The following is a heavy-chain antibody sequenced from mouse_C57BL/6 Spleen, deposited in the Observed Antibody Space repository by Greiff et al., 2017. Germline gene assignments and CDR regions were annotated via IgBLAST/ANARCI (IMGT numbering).Heavy chain of an antibody. J-gene: IGHJ2*01. CDR3: ARGTGPGLFDY. D-gene: IGHD4-1*01. CDR2: IDPSDSYT. CDR1: GYTFTSYW. V-gene: IGHV1-69*01. Sequence: QVHVKQPGAELVMPGASVKLSCKASGYTFTSYWMHWVKQRPGQGLEWIGEIDPSDSYTNYNQKFKGKSTLTVDKSSSTAYLQLSSLTSEDSAVYYCARGTGPGLFDYWGQGTTLTVSS.